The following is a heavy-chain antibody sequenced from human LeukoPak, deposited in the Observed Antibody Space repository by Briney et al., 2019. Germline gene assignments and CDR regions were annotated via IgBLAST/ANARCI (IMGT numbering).Heavy chain of an antibody. Sequence: GGSLSLSCSASGFSFSDSYMSWFRLSPEKGLEWIAYITSSGTTTEYADSVKGRFTISRVNAKNSLYLQVNSLRPEDTAVYYCGRDPDYGDPYWGQGTLVTVSS. J-gene: IGHJ4*02. CDR3: GRDPDYGDPY. CDR2: ITSSGTTT. CDR1: GFSFSDSY. V-gene: IGHV3-11*01. D-gene: IGHD4/OR15-4a*01.